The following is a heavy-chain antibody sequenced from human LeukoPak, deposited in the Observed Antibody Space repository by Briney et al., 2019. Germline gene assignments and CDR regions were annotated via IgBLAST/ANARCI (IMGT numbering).Heavy chain of an antibody. V-gene: IGHV3-9*03. CDR1: GFTFDDYA. CDR3: AKASGYCSSTSCYPFDY. CDR2: ISWNSGSI. J-gene: IGHJ4*02. D-gene: IGHD2-2*03. Sequence: GGSLRLSCAASGFTFDDYAMHWVRQAPGKGLEWVSGISWNSGSIGYADSVKGRFTISRDNAKNSLYLQMNSLRAEDMALYYCAKASGYCSSTSCYPFDYWGQGTLVTVSS.